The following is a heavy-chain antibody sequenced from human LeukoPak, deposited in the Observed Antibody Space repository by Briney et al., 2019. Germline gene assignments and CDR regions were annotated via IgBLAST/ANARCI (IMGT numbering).Heavy chain of an antibody. V-gene: IGHV3-48*03. CDR2: ISSSGATR. CDR3: AREVVVAATRYMDV. Sequence: GGSLRLSCAASGSTFSSYEMNWVRQAPGKGLEWVSYISSSGATRYYADSVKGRLTMSRDNAKNSLYLLLNSLRAEDTAVYYCAREVVVAATRYMDVWGKGTTVTISS. CDR1: GSTFSSYE. D-gene: IGHD2-15*01. J-gene: IGHJ6*03.